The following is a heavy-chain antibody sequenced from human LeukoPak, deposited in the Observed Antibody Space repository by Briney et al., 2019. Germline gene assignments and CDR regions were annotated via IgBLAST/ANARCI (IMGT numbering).Heavy chain of an antibody. CDR3: VKDDRVAGIAVAGTLGDY. J-gene: IGHJ4*02. D-gene: IGHD6-19*01. V-gene: IGHV3-64D*06. CDR1: GFTLSRYA. Sequence: PGGSLRLSCSASGFTLSRYAMHWVRQAPGKGLEYVSAIISNGGSRYYATSVKGRYTISRDNSQTTLYLQMSSLRAEDTAVYYCVKDDRVAGIAVAGTLGDYWGQGTLVTVSS. CDR2: IISNGGSR.